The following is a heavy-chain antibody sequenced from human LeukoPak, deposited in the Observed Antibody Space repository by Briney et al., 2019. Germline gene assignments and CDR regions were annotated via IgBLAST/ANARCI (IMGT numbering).Heavy chain of an antibody. CDR1: GFTFSSYE. V-gene: IGHV3-66*01. D-gene: IGHD3-9*01. J-gene: IGHJ6*02. CDR3: VRDAHVTITPTGQDYYGMDV. CDR2: MYSGGST. Sequence: GGSLRLSCAAAGFTFSSYEINWVRQAPGKGLEWVSVMYSGGSTYYADSGKGRFTVSRDNSKGTMYIQMNKLRDEDTDVYYCVRDAHVTITPTGQDYYGMDVWGQGTTVTVSS.